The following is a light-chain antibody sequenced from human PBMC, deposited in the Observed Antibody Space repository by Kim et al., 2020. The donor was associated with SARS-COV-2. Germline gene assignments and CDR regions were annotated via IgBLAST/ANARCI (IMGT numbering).Light chain of an antibody. J-gene: IGLJ3*02. Sequence: SYELTQPPSVSVSPGQTASITCSGDKLGDRYACWYQQKPGQSPVLVIYRDTKRPSRIPERFSGSNSGNTATLTISGTQAMDEADYYCQAWDSSTWVFGGGTQLTVL. CDR3: QAWDSSTWV. CDR2: RDT. V-gene: IGLV3-1*01. CDR1: KLGDRY.